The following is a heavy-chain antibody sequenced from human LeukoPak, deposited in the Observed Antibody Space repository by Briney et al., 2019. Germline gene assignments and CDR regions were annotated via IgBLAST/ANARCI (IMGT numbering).Heavy chain of an antibody. V-gene: IGHV3-23*01. CDR1: GFTLSTNA. Sequence: GGSLRLSCLTSGFTLSTNAMSWVRQAPGKGLEWISGINGSGASTYYADSVKGRFTISRDDSRNTLYLQMNSLRGDDTAVYYCAKDVGKWESLHFFDYWGQGTLVTVSS. D-gene: IGHD1-26*01. J-gene: IGHJ4*02. CDR2: INGSGAST. CDR3: AKDVGKWESLHFFDY.